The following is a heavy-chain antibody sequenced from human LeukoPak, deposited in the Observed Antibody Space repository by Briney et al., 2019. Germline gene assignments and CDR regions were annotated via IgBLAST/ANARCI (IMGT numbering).Heavy chain of an antibody. CDR2: IYYSGST. CDR3: ARQGYSYGTSYNWFDP. J-gene: IGHJ5*02. CDR1: GVSISSSSYY. Sequence: PSETLSLTCTVSGVSISSSSYYWGWLRQPPGKGLEWIGSIYYSGSTYYNPSLKSRVTISVDTSKNQFSLKLSSVTAADTAVYYCARQGYSYGTSYNWFDPWGQGTLVTVSS. D-gene: IGHD5-18*01. V-gene: IGHV4-39*01.